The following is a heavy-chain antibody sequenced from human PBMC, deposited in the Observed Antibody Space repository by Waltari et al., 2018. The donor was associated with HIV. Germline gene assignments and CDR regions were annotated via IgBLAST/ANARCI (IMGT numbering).Heavy chain of an antibody. CDR3: VRAMLHFDL. J-gene: IGHJ2*01. V-gene: IGHV1-46*01. CDR1: GYKFSKFF. D-gene: IGHD3-10*02. Sequence: QVQMVQPGSEVKNLGASVNISCQASGYKFSKFFFHWVRQAPSRGLEWMGKINPNSGTTSFAQQFRDRVSMTRTTATSMVHMALSGLAFEDTALYYCVRAMLHFDLWGRGTLVIVSP. CDR2: INPNSGTT.